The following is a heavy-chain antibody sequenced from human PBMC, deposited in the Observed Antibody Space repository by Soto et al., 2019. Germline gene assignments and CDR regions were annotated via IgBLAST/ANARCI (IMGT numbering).Heavy chain of an antibody. CDR2: IIPLFGTA. CDR1: GGTFSKYT. Sequence: GASVKVSCKASGGTFSKYTIDWVRQAPGEGLEWMGGIIPLFGTANYAQKFQGRVTITADEVTSTAYMELRSLRSEDTALCYCARQFDYDTSGYYYAYWGQGTLVTVSS. J-gene: IGHJ4*02. CDR3: ARQFDYDTSGYYYAY. V-gene: IGHV1-69*13. D-gene: IGHD3-22*01.